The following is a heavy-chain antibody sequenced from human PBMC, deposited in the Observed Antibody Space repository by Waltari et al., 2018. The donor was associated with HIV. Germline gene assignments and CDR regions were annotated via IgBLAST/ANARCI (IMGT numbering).Heavy chain of an antibody. J-gene: IGHJ5*02. V-gene: IGHV4-59*01. D-gene: IGHD3-16*01. CDR1: GGSISSYY. Sequence: QVQLQESGPGLVKPSETLSLTCTVSGGSISSYYWSWIRQPPGKGLEWIGYIYYSGSTNYNPSLKSRVTISVDTSKNQFSLKLSSVTAADTAVYYCARGGGQFDPWGQGTLVTVSS. CDR2: IYYSGST. CDR3: ARGGGQFDP.